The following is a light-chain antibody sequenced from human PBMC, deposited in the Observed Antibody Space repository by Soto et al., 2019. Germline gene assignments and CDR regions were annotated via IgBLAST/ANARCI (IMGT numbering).Light chain of an antibody. CDR3: HQYGSSPTWT. CDR2: GAS. V-gene: IGKV3-20*01. Sequence: EIVLTQSPGTLSLSPGERATLSCRASQSVSSSYLAWYQQKPGQAPRLLIYGASRRATGIPDRFSGSGSGTDFTLTISRLEPEDFAVYFCHQYGSSPTWTFGQGTKVEIK. CDR1: QSVSSSY. J-gene: IGKJ1*01.